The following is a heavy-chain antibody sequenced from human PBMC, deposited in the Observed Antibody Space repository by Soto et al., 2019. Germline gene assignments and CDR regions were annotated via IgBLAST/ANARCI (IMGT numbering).Heavy chain of an antibody. J-gene: IGHJ6*02. CDR1: GGSINNRGYY. Sequence: QVQLQESGPGLVKTSQTLSLTCTVSGGSINNRGYYWSWSRQHPVQGLEWIGYIYYTGSTDYNPSLKNRVTISLDTSKNQFSLKLSSVTAADTAVYYCTRDRLRSPGYYGMDVWGQGTTVTVSS. CDR2: IYYTGST. CDR3: TRDRLRSPGYYGMDV. V-gene: IGHV4-31*03. D-gene: IGHD2-8*02.